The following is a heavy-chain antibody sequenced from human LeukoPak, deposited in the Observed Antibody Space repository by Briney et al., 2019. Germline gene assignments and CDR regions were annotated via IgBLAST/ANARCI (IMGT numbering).Heavy chain of an antibody. Sequence: RRSLRLYCASSVFTFSTDGMHCVRQAPGKGLEAVAVISSDGSNKYYADSVKGRFTISRDNSKNTLYLQMNSLRAEDTAVYYCAKDHTTMGLSGYWGQGTLVTVSS. CDR3: AKDHTTMGLSGY. CDR2: ISSDGSNK. J-gene: IGHJ4*02. D-gene: IGHD3-16*02. V-gene: IGHV3-30*18. CDR1: VFTFSTDG.